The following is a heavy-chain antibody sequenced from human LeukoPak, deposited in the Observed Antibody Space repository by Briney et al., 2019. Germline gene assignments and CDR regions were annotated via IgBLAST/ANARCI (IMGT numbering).Heavy chain of an antibody. CDR2: IIPIFGTA. CDR1: GGTFSSYA. V-gene: IGHV1-69*05. D-gene: IGHD6-13*01. CDR3: ARGIAAAMYNWFDP. J-gene: IGHJ5*02. Sequence: SVTVSCKASGGTFSSYAISWVRQAPGQGLEWMGGIIPIFGTANYAQKFQGRVTITTDESTSTAYMELSSLRSEDTAVYYCARGIAAAMYNWFDPWGQGTLVTVSS.